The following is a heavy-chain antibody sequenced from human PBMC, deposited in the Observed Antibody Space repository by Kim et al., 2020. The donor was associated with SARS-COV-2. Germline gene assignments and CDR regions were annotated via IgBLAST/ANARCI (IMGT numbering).Heavy chain of an antibody. V-gene: IGHV3-23*01. CDR3: AKVTDSSRWSSKYYFDY. Sequence: SVQGRFTISRDNSKNTLYLQLNNLKAEDTAVYYCAKVTDSSRWSSKYYFDYWGHGTLVTVSS. J-gene: IGHJ4*01. D-gene: IGHD6-13*01.